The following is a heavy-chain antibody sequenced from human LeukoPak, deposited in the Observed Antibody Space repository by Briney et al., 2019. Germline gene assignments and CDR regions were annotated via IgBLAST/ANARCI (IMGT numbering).Heavy chain of an antibody. D-gene: IGHD6-19*01. J-gene: IGHJ4*02. V-gene: IGHV6-1*01. CDR2: TYYRSKWYN. CDR1: GDTVASNKGA. Sequence: QTLPCSTAISGDTVASNKGAWNSIRQSPSRGLEWLGRTYYRSKWYNDYAASVKSRITINPDTSKNQFSLQLNSVTPEDTAVYYCARDYSSGRCPYRGQRTLVTVSS. CDR3: ARDYSSGRCPY.